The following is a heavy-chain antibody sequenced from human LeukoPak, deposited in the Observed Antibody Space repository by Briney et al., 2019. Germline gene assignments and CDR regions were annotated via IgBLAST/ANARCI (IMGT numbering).Heavy chain of an antibody. CDR2: IIPIFGTA. CDR3: ARSSGYSYGLGGYYYMDV. J-gene: IGHJ6*03. D-gene: IGHD5-18*01. Sequence: SVKVSCKASGYTFTKYGISWVRQAPGQGLEWMGGIIPIFGTANYAQKFQGRVTITADKSTSTAYMELSSLRSEDTAVYYCARSSGYSYGLGGYYYMDVWGKGTTVTVSS. CDR1: GYTFTKYG. V-gene: IGHV1-69*06.